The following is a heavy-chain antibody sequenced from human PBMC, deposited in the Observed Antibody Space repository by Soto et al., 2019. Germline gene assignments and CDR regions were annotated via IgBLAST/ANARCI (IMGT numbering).Heavy chain of an antibody. J-gene: IGHJ5*02. V-gene: IGHV3-48*01. CDR3: ARGEDGSTWFDP. CDR2: ISSGSGTK. CDR1: GFTFSSYS. D-gene: IGHD6-25*01. Sequence: GSLRLSCAASGFTFSSYSMNWVRQAPGKGLEWVSYISSGSGTKYYADSVKGRFTISRDNAKNSLYLQMNSLRAEDTAVYYCARGEDGSTWFDPWGQGTLVTVSS.